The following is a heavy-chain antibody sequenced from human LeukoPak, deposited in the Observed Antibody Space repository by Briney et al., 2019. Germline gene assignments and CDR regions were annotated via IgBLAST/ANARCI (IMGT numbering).Heavy chain of an antibody. CDR2: IYTGGNT. CDR1: GFTVDSNY. CDR3: AKDFRIGYSAHFDY. V-gene: IGHV3-53*01. Sequence: GGSLRLSCAASGFTVDSNYLSWVRQAPGKGLEWVSTIYTGGNTYYAASVKGRFSISRDNSKNTLYLQMDSLRGEDTAVYYCAKDFRIGYSAHFDYWGQGALVTVSS. J-gene: IGHJ4*02. D-gene: IGHD2-21*01.